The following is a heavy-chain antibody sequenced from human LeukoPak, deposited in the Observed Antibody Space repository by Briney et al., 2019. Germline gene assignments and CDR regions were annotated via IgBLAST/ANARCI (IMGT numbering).Heavy chain of an antibody. V-gene: IGHV4-4*07. CDR3: ARVRGSSSLNYYYYYMDV. CDR2: IYTSGST. Sequence: SETLSLTCTVSGGSISSYYWSWIRQPAGKGLEWIGRIYTSGSTNHNPSLKSRVTMSVDTSKNQFSLKLSSVTAADTAVYYCARVRGSSSLNYYYYYMDVWGKGTTVTVSS. D-gene: IGHD6-6*01. CDR1: GGSISSYY. J-gene: IGHJ6*03.